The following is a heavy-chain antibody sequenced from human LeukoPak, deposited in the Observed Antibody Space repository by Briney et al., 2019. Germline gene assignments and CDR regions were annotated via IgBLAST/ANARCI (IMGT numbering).Heavy chain of an antibody. V-gene: IGHV3-23*01. J-gene: IGHJ3*02. Sequence: GGSLRLSCAASGFGFRGYAISWVRQAPGKGLEWVSGIGSDDRTHYAESVKGRFAISRDSATNSLSLQMNSLRADDTAIYYCARQVSGAFDIWGQGTMVTVSS. D-gene: IGHD1-14*01. CDR3: ARQVSGAFDI. CDR1: GFGFRGYA. CDR2: IGSDDRT.